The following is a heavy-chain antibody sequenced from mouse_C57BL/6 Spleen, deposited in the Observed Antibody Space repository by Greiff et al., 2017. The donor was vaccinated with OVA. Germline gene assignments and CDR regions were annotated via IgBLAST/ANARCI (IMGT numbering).Heavy chain of an antibody. D-gene: IGHD1-1*02. CDR3: ARRGGLWPSTLDY. V-gene: IGHV1-61*01. CDR1: GYTFTSYW. CDR2: IYPSDSET. Sequence: QVQLQQPGAELVRPGSSVTLSCKASGYTFTSYWMDWVKQRPGQGLEWIGNIYPSDSETHYNQKFKDKATVTVDKSSSTAYMQLSSLTSEDSAVYYCARRGGLWPSTLDYWGQGTTLTVSS. J-gene: IGHJ2*01.